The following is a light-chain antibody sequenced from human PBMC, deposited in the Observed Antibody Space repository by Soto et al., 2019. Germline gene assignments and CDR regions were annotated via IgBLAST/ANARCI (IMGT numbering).Light chain of an antibody. CDR2: DAS. Sequence: DIQMTQSPSTLSASVGDRVTITCRASQSISSWLAWYQQKPGKAPKLLIYDASSLESGVPSRFSGSGSGTEFTLTIRSLQTDHFANYYCQQYNSYSGTFGQGTKVDI. CDR3: QQYNSYSGT. CDR1: QSISSW. V-gene: IGKV1-5*01. J-gene: IGKJ1*01.